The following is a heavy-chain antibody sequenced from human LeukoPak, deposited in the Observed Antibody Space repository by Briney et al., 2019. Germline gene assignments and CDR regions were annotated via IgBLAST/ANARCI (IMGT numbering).Heavy chain of an antibody. CDR3: ARVGYYYDSSGPGSGY. J-gene: IGHJ4*02. Sequence: GGSLRLSCAASGFTFSSYAMSWVRQAPGKGLEWVSYISSSGSTIYYADSVKGRFTISRDNAKNSLYLQMNSLRAEDTAAYYCARVGYYYDSSGPGSGYWGQGTLVTVSS. CDR2: ISSSGSTI. D-gene: IGHD3-22*01. CDR1: GFTFSSYA. V-gene: IGHV3-48*03.